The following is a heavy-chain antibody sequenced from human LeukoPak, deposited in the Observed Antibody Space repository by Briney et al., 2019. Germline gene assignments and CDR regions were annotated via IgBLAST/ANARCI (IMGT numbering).Heavy chain of an antibody. D-gene: IGHD3-10*01. J-gene: IGHJ6*03. CDR1: GFTFSNYW. CDR2: INSDGINT. CDR3: ARGGVNTMVRGVIRYYYMDV. Sequence: GGSLRLSCAASGFTFSNYWMHWVRQAPGKGLVWVSRINSDGINTSYADSVKGRFTISRDNAKNTLYLQMNSLRAEDTAVYYCARGGVNTMVRGVIRYYYMDVWGKGTTVTISS. V-gene: IGHV3-74*01.